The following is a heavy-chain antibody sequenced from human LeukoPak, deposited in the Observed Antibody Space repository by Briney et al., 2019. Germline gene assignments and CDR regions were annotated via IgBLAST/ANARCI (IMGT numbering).Heavy chain of an antibody. CDR1: GYIFTDYY. CDR3: TRDLLGFASTPLSD. V-gene: IGHV1-2*02. D-gene: IGHD5/OR15-5a*01. J-gene: IGHJ4*02. Sequence: GASVKVSCKASGYIFTDYYMHWVRQAPGQELEWMGWINPNRGDTNYAQKFQGRVTMTRDTSISTAFMELTRLTSDDTAVYYCTRDLLGFASTPLSDWGQGTLVTVSS. CDR2: INPNRGDT.